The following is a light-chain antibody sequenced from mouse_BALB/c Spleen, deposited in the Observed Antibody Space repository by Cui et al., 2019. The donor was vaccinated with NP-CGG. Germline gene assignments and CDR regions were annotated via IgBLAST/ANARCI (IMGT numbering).Light chain of an antibody. CDR3: ALWYSNHWV. CDR2: GTN. Sequence: QAVETQESALTTSPGETLTLTCRSNTGAVTTSNYANWVQEKPDHLFTGLIGGTNNRAPGVPARFSGSLIGDKAALTITGAQTEDEAIYFCALWYSNHWVFGGGTKLTVL. CDR1: TGAVTTSNY. V-gene: IGLV1*01. J-gene: IGLJ1*01.